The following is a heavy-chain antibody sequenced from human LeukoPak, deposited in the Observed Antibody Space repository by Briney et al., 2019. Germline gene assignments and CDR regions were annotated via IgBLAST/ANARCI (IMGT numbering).Heavy chain of an antibody. V-gene: IGHV1-2*06. CDR1: GYTFTSYD. Sequence: VASVKVSCKASGYTFTSYDINWVRQAPGQGLEWMGRIDPSIGGTTYAQNLQGRVTLTWDTSISTAYMELTRLTSDDTAVYYCARDNRGSLDYWGQGTQVTVSS. CDR2: IDPSIGGT. J-gene: IGHJ4*02. D-gene: IGHD1-26*01. CDR3: ARDNRGSLDY.